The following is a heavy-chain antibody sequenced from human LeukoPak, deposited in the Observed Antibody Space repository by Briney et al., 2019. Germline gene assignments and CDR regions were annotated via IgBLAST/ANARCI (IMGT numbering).Heavy chain of an antibody. Sequence: GGSLRLSCAASGFTFSSYAMSWVRQAPGKGLEWVSVSSGGGTYYADSVKGRFTISRDTSKNTLYLHMNGLRAEDTAVYFCVKASGYSYGYPFEYWGQGTLVTVSS. J-gene: IGHJ4*02. D-gene: IGHD5-18*01. CDR2: SSGGGT. V-gene: IGHV3-23*01. CDR3: VKASGYSYGYPFEY. CDR1: GFTFSSYA.